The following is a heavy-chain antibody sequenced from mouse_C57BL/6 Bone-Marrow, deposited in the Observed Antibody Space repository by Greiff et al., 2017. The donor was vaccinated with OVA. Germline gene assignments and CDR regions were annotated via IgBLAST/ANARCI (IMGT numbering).Heavy chain of an antibody. J-gene: IGHJ4*01. CDR1: GFTFSDYG. V-gene: IGHV5-17*01. CDR3: ARGRCNYDYAMDY. CDR2: ISSGSSTS. Sequence: EVQVVESGGGLVKPGGSLKLSCAASGFTFSDYGMHWVRQAPEKGLEWVAYISSGSSTSYYADTVKGRFTISSDNAKNTLFLQMTSLRSEDTAMYYCARGRCNYDYAMDYWGQGTSVTVSS. D-gene: IGHD2-1*01.